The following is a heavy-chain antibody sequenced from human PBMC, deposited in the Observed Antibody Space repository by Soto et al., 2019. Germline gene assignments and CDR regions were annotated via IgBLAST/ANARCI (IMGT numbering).Heavy chain of an antibody. CDR2: INHSGST. Sequence: SETLSLTCAVYGGSFRGYYWSWIRQPPGKGLEWIGEINHSGSTNYNPSLKSRVTISVDTSKNQFSLKLSSVTAADTAVYYCARGPPIKIFGVVIGSDWFDSWGQGTLVTVSS. CDR1: GGSFRGYY. CDR3: ARGPPIKIFGVVIGSDWFDS. V-gene: IGHV4-34*01. D-gene: IGHD3-3*01. J-gene: IGHJ5*01.